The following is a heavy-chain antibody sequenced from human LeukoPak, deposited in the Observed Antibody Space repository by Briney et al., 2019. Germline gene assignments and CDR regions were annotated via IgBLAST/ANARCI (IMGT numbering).Heavy chain of an antibody. V-gene: IGHV4-30-2*01. Sequence: SETLSLTCAVSGGSISSGGYSWSWIRQPPGKGLEWIGYIYHSGSTYYNPSLKSRAYISVDRSKNQFSLKRSSVTAADTAVYYCARGSLRGVNGDFDYWGQGTLVTVSS. J-gene: IGHJ4*02. CDR2: IYHSGST. D-gene: IGHD1-26*01. CDR3: ARGSLRGVNGDFDY. CDR1: GGSISSGGYS.